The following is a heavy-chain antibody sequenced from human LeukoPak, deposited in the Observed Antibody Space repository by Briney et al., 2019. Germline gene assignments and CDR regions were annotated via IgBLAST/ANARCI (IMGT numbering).Heavy chain of an antibody. CDR3: ARHVDYGGNAWRH. CDR2: IYPGDSDT. CDR1: GYNFTSYW. D-gene: IGHD4-23*01. J-gene: IGHJ4*02. Sequence: GESLKISCKGSGYNFTSYWIGWVRQMRGKGLEWMGIIYPGDSDTRYSPSFQGQVTISADRSISTAYLQWSSLQASDTAMYYCARHVDYGGNAWRHWGQGTLVTVSS. V-gene: IGHV5-51*01.